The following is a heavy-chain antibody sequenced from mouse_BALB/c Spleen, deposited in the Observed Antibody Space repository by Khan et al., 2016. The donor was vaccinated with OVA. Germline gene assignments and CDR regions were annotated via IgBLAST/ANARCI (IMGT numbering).Heavy chain of an antibody. J-gene: IGHJ2*01. D-gene: IGHD2-14*01. V-gene: IGHV1-4*01. Sequence: QVQLQQSGAELARPGASVKMSCKASGYTFTNYTIHWIKQRPGQGLEWIGYINPSSNYSNYNQKFKDKATLTADKSSSTAYMQLSSLTSDDSSFSYLVRIPVPPYISGSGGQGTTRTVSS. CDR2: INPSSNYS. CDR3: VRIPVPPYISGS. CDR1: GYTFTNYT.